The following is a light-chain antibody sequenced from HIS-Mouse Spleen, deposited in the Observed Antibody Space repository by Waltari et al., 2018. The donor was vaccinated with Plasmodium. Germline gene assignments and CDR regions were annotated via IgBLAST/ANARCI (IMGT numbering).Light chain of an antibody. CDR2: DVS. V-gene: IGLV2-14*03. J-gene: IGLJ1*01. CDR3: SSYTSSSTA. Sequence: QSALTQPASVSGSPGQSITISCTGPSRDGGGYNYVSWYQQHPGKAPKLMIYDVSNRPSGVSNRFSGSKSGNTASLTISGLQAEDEADYYCSSYTSSSTAFGTGTKVTVL. CDR1: SRDGGGYNY.